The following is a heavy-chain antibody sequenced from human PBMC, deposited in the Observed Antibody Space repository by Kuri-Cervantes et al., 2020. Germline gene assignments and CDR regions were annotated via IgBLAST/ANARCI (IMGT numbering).Heavy chain of an antibody. CDR1: GFTSSSYG. V-gene: IGHV3-33*06. J-gene: IGHJ6*02. CDR3: AKHGGGPGYYDGMDV. D-gene: IGHD3-10*01. Sequence: GESLKISCEASGFTSSSYGMHWVRQAPGKGLEWVAIIWFDGRNKYYTDSVKGRFTISRDNSKNTLYLQMNSLRAEDTAVYYCAKHGGGPGYYDGMDVWGQGTTVTVSS. CDR2: IWFDGRNK.